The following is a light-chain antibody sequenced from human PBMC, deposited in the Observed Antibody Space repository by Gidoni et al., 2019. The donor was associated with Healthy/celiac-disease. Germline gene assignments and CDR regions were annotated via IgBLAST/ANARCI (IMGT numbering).Light chain of an antibody. CDR3: MQALQTPRT. CDR2: LGS. J-gene: IGKJ1*01. CDR1: QSLLHSNGYNY. V-gene: IGKV2-28*01. Sequence: DIVMTQSPLSLPVTPGEPASISCSASQSLLHSNGYNYLDWYLQKPGQSPQLLIYLGSNRASGVPDRFSGSGSGTDFTLKISRVEAEDVGVYYGMQALQTPRTFGQGTKVEIK.